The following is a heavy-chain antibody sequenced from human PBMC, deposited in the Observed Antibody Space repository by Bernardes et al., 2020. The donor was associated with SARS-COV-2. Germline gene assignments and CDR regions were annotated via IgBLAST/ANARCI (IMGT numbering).Heavy chain of an antibody. Sequence: GGSLRLSCAASGFNLNARSMHWVRQAPGKGLEWVAVISFNGRDEAYSNAVKGRFTISRDNSRNALYLQLNNLRPEDSAVYYCARVPYSDFGVFDMWGQGTEVSVS. CDR2: ISFNGRDE. J-gene: IGHJ3*02. CDR3: ARVPYSDFGVFDM. CDR1: GFNLNARS. D-gene: IGHD4-17*01. V-gene: IGHV3-30*04.